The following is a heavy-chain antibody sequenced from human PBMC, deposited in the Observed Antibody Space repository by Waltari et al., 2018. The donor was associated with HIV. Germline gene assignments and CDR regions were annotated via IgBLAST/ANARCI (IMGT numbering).Heavy chain of an antibody. CDR2: TMYSGST. D-gene: IGHD3-10*01. CDR1: GPSISSRRYY. CDR3: ARHDVTSYYFGSDMNPRPFSFWFAS. J-gene: IGHJ5*01. V-gene: IGHV4-39*01. Sequence: QLLLLESGPGLVRPSETLSLTCTVTGPSISSRRYYLGWVRPPQGKGLEWIVSTMYSGSTYNNPSLKSRVAISVDTSRNQFSLTRTSVTAADTALYYCARHDVTSYYFGSDMNPRPFSFWFASWGQGILVTVSS.